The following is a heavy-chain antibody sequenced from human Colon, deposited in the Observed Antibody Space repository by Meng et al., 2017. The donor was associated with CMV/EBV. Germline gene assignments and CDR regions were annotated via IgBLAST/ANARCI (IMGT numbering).Heavy chain of an antibody. J-gene: IGHJ6*02. Sequence: GGSLRLSCEASGFTFSDFWMSWVRQVPGKGLEWVANIKRDGTEKNYADGVKGRFTISRDNAKNSLYLQMNSLRAEDTAVYYCARDRRNNVGMDVWGQGTTVTVSS. V-gene: IGHV3-7*01. D-gene: IGHD2-8*01. CDR3: ARDRRNNVGMDV. CDR1: GFTFSDFW. CDR2: IKRDGTEK.